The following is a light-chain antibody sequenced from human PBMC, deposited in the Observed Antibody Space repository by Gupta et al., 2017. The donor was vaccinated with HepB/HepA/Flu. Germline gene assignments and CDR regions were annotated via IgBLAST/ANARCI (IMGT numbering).Light chain of an antibody. V-gene: IGKV3-15*01. Sequence: EILMTQSPATLSVSPGERATLSCRASQSVNSNLAWYQQKPGQHPRLLIYGASTRATGIPARFSGSGSGTEFTLPISSLQSEDFALYYCQQYNNWPPLTFGGGTKVEMK. J-gene: IGKJ4*01. CDR1: QSVNSN. CDR2: GAS. CDR3: QQYNNWPPLT.